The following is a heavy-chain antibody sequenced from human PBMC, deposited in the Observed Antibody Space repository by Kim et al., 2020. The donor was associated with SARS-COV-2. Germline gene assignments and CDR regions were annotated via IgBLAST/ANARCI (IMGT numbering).Heavy chain of an antibody. J-gene: IGHJ4*02. CDR2: IHYSGST. CDR3: ARAAGHGGSYPYYFDN. D-gene: IGHD1-26*01. Sequence: SETLSLTCTVSGGSMGSYYWSWIRHPPGEGLEWIGYIHYSGSTGYDPSLKSRVTMSIDTSRKQFSLNLTSVTAADTAVYYCARAAGHGGSYPYYFDNWGQGTPVTVSS. V-gene: IGHV4-59*12. CDR1: GGSMGSYY.